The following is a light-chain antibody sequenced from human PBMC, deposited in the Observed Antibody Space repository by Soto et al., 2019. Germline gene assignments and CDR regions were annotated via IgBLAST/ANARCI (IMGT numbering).Light chain of an antibody. V-gene: IGLV3-1*01. CDR3: QAWDSSTGVV. J-gene: IGLJ2*01. CDR1: KLGDRF. CDR2: QDT. Sequence: SYELTQPPSVSVSPGQTASIPCSGDKLGDRFACWYQQKPGQSPVMVIYQDTRRPSGIPERFSGSNSGNTATLTISGTQAIDEADYYCQAWDSSTGVVFGGGTKLTVL.